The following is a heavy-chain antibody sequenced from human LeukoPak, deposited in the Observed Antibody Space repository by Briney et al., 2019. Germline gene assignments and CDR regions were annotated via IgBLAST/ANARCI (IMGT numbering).Heavy chain of an antibody. V-gene: IGHV3-7*05. D-gene: IGHD6-19*01. J-gene: IGHJ4*02. CDR1: GFTFSSYW. CDR3: ARDYSSSGWPIGL. Sequence: GGSLRLSCAASGFTFSSYWMTWVRQAPGKGLEWVANIKLDGSEKNYVDSVKGRFTISRNNAKNSLYLQMKSLRAEDTAVYYCARDYSSSGWPIGLWGQGTLVTVSS. CDR2: IKLDGSEK.